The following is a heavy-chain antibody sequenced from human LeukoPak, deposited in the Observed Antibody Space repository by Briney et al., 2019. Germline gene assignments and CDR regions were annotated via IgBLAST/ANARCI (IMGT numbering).Heavy chain of an antibody. Sequence: ASVKVSCKASGYTFTDYYMHWVRQAPGQGLEWMGWINPNSGGTNYAQKFQGRVTMTRDTSISTGSMELSRLRSDDAAVYYCARDLEWFGELSWFDPWGQGTLVTVSS. CDR2: INPNSGGT. CDR3: ARDLEWFGELSWFDP. V-gene: IGHV1-2*02. J-gene: IGHJ5*02. CDR1: GYTFTDYY. D-gene: IGHD3-10*01.